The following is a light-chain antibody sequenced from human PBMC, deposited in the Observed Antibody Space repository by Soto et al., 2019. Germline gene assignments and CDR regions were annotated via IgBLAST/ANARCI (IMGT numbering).Light chain of an antibody. CDR2: EVS. CDR1: SDDVGGYNY. CDR3: SSYTSSSTLKV. V-gene: IGLV2-14*01. Sequence: QSALTQPASVSGSPGQSITISCTGTSDDVGGYNYVSWYQQYPGKAPQLIIYEVSNRPSGVSNRFSGSKSVNTASLTISGLRAEDEADYYCSSYTSSSTLKVFGGGTKLTVL. J-gene: IGLJ2*01.